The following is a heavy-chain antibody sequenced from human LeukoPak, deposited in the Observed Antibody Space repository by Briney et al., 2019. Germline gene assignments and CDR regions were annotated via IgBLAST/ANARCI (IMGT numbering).Heavy chain of an antibody. D-gene: IGHD2-15*01. CDR1: GGPIITTNYF. V-gene: IGHV4-39*07. J-gene: IGHJ4*02. CDR2: VFYSGST. Sequence: SETLSLTCTVSGGPIITTNYFWGWLRQPPGKGLEWIGTVFYSGSTYYNPSLKSRVTISVDPSKNQFSLSLSSVTAADTAVYYCARELTVADQRRPRSGPDYWGQGTLVTVSS. CDR3: ARELTVADQRRPRSGPDY.